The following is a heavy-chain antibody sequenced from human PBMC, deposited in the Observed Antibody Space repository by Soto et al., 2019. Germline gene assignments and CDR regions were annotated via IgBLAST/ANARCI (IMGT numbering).Heavy chain of an antibody. CDR3: ARGAPITIFGVVMAPDY. Sequence: SETLSLTCAVSGYSISNGYYWGWIRQPPGKGLEWIGNIYYSGSTNYNPSLKSRVTISVDTSKNQFSLKLSSVTAADTAVYYCARGAPITIFGVVMAPDYWGQGTLVTVSS. CDR2: IYYSGST. J-gene: IGHJ4*02. CDR1: GYSISNGYY. D-gene: IGHD3-3*01. V-gene: IGHV4-38-2*01.